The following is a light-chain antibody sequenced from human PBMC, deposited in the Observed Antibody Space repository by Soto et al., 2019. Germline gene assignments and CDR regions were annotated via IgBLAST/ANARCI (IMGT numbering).Light chain of an antibody. CDR3: AAWDSGLSAVV. V-gene: IGLV1-51*01. CDR2: DTD. J-gene: IGLJ3*02. CDR1: TSNIGNNY. Sequence: QSVLTHPPSVSAAPGQTVAISCSGSTSNIGNNYVSWYQQLPEKAPKLLIYDTDKRPSGIPDRFSGSKSGTSATLGITGLQTGDEAEYYCAAWDSGLSAVVFGGGTKLTVL.